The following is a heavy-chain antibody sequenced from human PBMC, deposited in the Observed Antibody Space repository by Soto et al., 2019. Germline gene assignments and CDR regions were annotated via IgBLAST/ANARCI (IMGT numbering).Heavy chain of an antibody. V-gene: IGHV3-74*01. CDR1: GCPLSYHS. J-gene: IGHJ4*02. CDR3: ARGGLEPFDY. Sequence: GPLKLPCPTFGCPLSYHSMHLARPAPGKGLVWVSRINDYGTTINYAESVEGRFTISRDDAKSEVYLQMNNLRAEDTAVYYCARGGLEPFDYWGQGDRVTVS. D-gene: IGHD1-1*01. CDR2: INDYGTTI.